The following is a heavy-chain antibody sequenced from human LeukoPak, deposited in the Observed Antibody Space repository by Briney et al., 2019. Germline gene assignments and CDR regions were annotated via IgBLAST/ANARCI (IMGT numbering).Heavy chain of an antibody. CDR2: IYYSGST. CDR1: GGSISSSRYY. V-gene: IGHV4-39*01. D-gene: IGHD2-2*02. J-gene: IGHJ6*03. Sequence: PSETLSLTCTVSGGSISSSRYYWGWIRQPPEKGLEWIGSIYYSGSTYYNPSLKSRVTISVDTSKNQFSLKLSSVTAADTAVYYCARHPLYPYYYYYMDVWGKGTTVTVSS. CDR3: ARHPLYPYYYYYMDV.